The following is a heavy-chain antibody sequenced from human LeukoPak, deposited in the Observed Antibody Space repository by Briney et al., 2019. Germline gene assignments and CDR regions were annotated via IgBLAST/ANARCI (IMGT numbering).Heavy chain of an antibody. CDR1: GFTVSSNY. V-gene: IGHV3-66*01. CDR3: ARDVHGQVVDYPTGAFDI. D-gene: IGHD3-22*01. CDR2: IYSGGST. J-gene: IGHJ3*02. Sequence: GGSLRLSCAASGFTVSSNYMSWVRQAPGKGLEWVSVIYSGGSTYYADSVKGRFTISRDNSKNTLYLQMNSLGAEDTAVYYCARDVHGQVVDYPTGAFDIWGQGTMVTVSS.